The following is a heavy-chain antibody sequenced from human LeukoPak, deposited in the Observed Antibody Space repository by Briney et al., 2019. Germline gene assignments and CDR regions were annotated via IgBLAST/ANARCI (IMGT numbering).Heavy chain of an antibody. J-gene: IGHJ3*02. CDR1: GGSISSYY. D-gene: IGHD3-3*01. CDR2: INHSGST. Sequence: SETLSLTCTVSGGSISSYYWSWIRQPPGKGLEWIGEINHSGSTNYNPSLKSRVTISVDTSKNQFSLKLSSVTAADTAVYYCARGITIFGVVTARAFDIWGQGTMVTVSS. CDR3: ARGITIFGVVTARAFDI. V-gene: IGHV4-34*01.